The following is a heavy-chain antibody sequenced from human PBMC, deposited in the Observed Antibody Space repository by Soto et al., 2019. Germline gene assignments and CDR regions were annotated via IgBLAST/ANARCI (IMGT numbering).Heavy chain of an antibody. D-gene: IGHD2-2*02. CDR2: IYPGDSDT. CDR1: GYSFTSYW. Sequence: RGESLKISCKGSGYSFTSYWIGWVRQMPGKGLEWMGIIYPGDSDTRYSPSFQGQVTISADKSISTAYLQWSSLKASDTAMYYCARHRFGFCSSTSCYRTSYYYYGMDVRGQGTMVTVSS. J-gene: IGHJ6*02. CDR3: ARHRFGFCSSTSCYRTSYYYYGMDV. V-gene: IGHV5-51*01.